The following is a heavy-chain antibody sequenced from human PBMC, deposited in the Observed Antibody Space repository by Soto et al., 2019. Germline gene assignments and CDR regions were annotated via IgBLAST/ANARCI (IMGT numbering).Heavy chain of an antibody. J-gene: IGHJ4*02. CDR3: ARDKITGLFDY. V-gene: IGHV4-34*01. CDR2: INHSGST. Sequence: PSETQSLTCTVYDGNFRGYYWTWIRQPPGTGLEWIGEINHSGSTNYNPSLKSRVTISVDTSKNQFSLKLTSVTAADTAVYYCARDKITGLFDYWGQGTLVTVSS. D-gene: IGHD2-8*02. CDR1: DGNFRGYY.